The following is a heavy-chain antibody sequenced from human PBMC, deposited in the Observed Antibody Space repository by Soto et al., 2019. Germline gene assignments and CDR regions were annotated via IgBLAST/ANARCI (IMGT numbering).Heavy chain of an antibody. V-gene: IGHV1-18*01. CDR1: GYSFTVYG. D-gene: IGHD1-1*01. CDR3: ARDPGGATGFDP. Sequence: QVQLVQSGAEVKKPGASVKVSCKTFGYSFTVYGISWVRQAPGQGLEWMGWMSTYTGDTSYARKFRGRVTMTTDISTSTASMELRSLTSDDTAVYYCARDPGGATGFDPWGQGTPVIVST. CDR2: MSTYTGDT. J-gene: IGHJ5*02.